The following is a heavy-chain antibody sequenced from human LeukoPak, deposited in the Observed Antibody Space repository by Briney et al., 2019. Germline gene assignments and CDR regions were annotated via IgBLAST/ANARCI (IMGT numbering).Heavy chain of an antibody. J-gene: IGHJ3*02. V-gene: IGHV1-46*01. D-gene: IGHD2-15*01. CDR2: INHTGGSQ. Sequence: ASVTVPRQPSVYSFIRYYMQWVGQPPAQGREGMGIINHTGGSQNHAHNLQGRVPMTSDTSQDTVYIELSRLSCQDTAVYYCARAGYSGTATGAFDIWGGGTMVTVSS. CDR1: VYSFIRYY. CDR3: ARAGYSGTATGAFDI.